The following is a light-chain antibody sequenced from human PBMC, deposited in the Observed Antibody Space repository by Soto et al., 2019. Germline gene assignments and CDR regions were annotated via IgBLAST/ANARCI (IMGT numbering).Light chain of an antibody. CDR3: QQYGTSPRT. J-gene: IGKJ1*01. V-gene: IGKV3-20*01. CDR2: AAS. Sequence: EIVLTQSPGTLSLSRGERASRSCRSSQSVRNNYLAWYQQRPGQAPRLXIYAASSRATGIPDRFSGSGSGTDFTLTISRLEPEDFAVYYCQQYGTSPRTFGQGTKVDNK. CDR1: QSVRNNY.